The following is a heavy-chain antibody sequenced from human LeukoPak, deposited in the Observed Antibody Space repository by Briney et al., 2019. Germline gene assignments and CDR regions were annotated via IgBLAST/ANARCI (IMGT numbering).Heavy chain of an antibody. CDR2: ISSRSTYI. D-gene: IGHD3-10*01. V-gene: IGHV3-21*01. CDR1: GFTFSGYS. Sequence: GGSLRLSRAASGFTFSGYSMNWVRQAPRKGLEWVSSISSRSTYIYYADSMKGRFTISRDNATNSLYLQMNSLRAEDTAVYYCARGSYYYGSGTSDPLDYWGQGTLVTVSS. CDR3: ARGSYYYGSGTSDPLDY. J-gene: IGHJ4*02.